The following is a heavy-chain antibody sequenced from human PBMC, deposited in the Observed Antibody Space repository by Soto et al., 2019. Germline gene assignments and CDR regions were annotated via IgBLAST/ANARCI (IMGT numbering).Heavy chain of an antibody. CDR1: GGSISSSSYY. J-gene: IGHJ4*02. CDR2: IYYSGST. V-gene: IGHV4-39*01. CDR3: ARRYGYSSSSWDY. Sequence: SQTLSLTCTVSGGSISSSSYYWGWIRQPPGKGLEWIGSIYYSGSTYYNPSLKSRVTISVDTSKNQFSLKLSSVTAADTAVYYCARRYGYSSSSWDYWGQGTLVTVSS. D-gene: IGHD6-6*01.